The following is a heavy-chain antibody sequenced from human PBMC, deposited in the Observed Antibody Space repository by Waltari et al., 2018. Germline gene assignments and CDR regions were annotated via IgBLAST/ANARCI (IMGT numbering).Heavy chain of an antibody. Sequence: EVQLLESGGGLVQPGGSLRLSCAASGFTFSSYAMSWVHQAPGKGLEWVSAISGRGGSTYYADSVKGRFTISRDNSKNTLYLQMNSLRAEDTAVYYCAKDRTRWLPEFYWGQGTLVTVSS. CDR3: AKDRTRWLPEFY. V-gene: IGHV3-23*01. CDR2: ISGRGGST. D-gene: IGHD5-12*01. J-gene: IGHJ4*02. CDR1: GFTFSSYA.